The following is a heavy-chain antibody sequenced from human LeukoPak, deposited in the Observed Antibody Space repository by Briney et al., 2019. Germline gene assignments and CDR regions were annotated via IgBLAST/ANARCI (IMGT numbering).Heavy chain of an antibody. J-gene: IGHJ2*01. CDR1: GGSISSYY. CDR2: ISYSGST. CDR3: ARDSAHWYFDL. Sequence: PSGTLSLTCTVSGGSISSYYWSWIRQPPGKGLEWIGYISYSGSTNYNPSLKSRVTISVDTSKNQFSLKLSSVTAADTAVYYCARDSAHWYFDLWGRGTLVTVSS. V-gene: IGHV4-59*01.